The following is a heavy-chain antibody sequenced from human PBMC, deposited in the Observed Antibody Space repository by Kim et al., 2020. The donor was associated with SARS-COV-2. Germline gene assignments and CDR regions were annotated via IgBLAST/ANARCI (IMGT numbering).Heavy chain of an antibody. V-gene: IGHV3-33*01. CDR3: ARDRDPGRGGAGVGY. CDR1: GFTFSSYG. D-gene: IGHD3-16*01. Sequence: GGSLRLSCAASGFTFSSYGMHWVRQAPGKGLEWVAVIWYDGSNKYYADPVKGRFTISRDNSKNTLYLQMNSLRAEDTAVYYCARDRDPGRGGAGVGYGGQGTLVTVSS. J-gene: IGHJ4*02. CDR2: IWYDGSNK.